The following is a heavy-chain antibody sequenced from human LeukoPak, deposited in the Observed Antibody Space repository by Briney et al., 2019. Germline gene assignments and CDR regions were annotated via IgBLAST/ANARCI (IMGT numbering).Heavy chain of an antibody. Sequence: GGSLRLSCVASGLTFHDYAMHWVRQAPGKGLEWVSLISADGGSTFYADSVRGRFSISRDNSKNSLYLQMNSLRTEDTAMYYCAKESGKFDYWGQGTLVAVSS. CDR2: ISADGGST. J-gene: IGHJ4*02. CDR3: AKESGKFDY. CDR1: GLTFHDYA. V-gene: IGHV3-43*02.